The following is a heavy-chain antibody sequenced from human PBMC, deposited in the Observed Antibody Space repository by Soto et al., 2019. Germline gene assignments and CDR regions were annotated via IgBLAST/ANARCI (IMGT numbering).Heavy chain of an antibody. CDR2: ISWNSGSI. D-gene: IGHD6-19*01. CDR3: AKDMSSGWYIDY. CDR1: GFTFDDYA. J-gene: IGHJ4*02. Sequence: GGSLRLSCAASGFTFDDYAMHWVRQAPGKGLEWVSGISWNSGSIGYADSVKGRFTISRDNAKNSLYLQMNSLRAEDTALYYCAKDMSSGWYIDYWGQGTLVTVSS. V-gene: IGHV3-9*01.